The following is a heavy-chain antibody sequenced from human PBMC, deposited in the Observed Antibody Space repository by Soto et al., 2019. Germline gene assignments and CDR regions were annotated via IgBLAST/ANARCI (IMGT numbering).Heavy chain of an antibody. CDR1: RGSISSGTNY. D-gene: IGHD5-18*01. V-gene: IGHV4-39*07. J-gene: IGHJ4*02. Sequence: SETLSLTCTVSRGSISSGTNYWAWIRQPPGKGLEWIANIYHSGSTNYNPSLKSRVTISVDTSKNQFSLKLSSVTAADTAVYYCARTEGYSYGLDYWGQGTLVTVS. CDR2: IYHSGST. CDR3: ARTEGYSYGLDY.